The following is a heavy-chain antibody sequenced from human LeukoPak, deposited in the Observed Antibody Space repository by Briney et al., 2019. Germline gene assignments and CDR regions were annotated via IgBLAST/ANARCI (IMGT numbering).Heavy chain of an antibody. D-gene: IGHD4-17*01. Sequence: PGGSLRLSCAASGFTFSSYAMHWVRQAPGKGLEWVAVISYDGSNKYYADSVKGRFTISRDNSKNTLYLQMNSLRAEDTAVYYCARLPSNGDYGYFDYWGQGTLVSVSS. V-gene: IGHV3-30-3*01. CDR2: ISYDGSNK. J-gene: IGHJ4*02. CDR3: ARLPSNGDYGYFDY. CDR1: GFTFSSYA.